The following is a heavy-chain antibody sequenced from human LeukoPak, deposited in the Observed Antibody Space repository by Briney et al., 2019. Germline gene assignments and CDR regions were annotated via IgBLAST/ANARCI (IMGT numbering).Heavy chain of an antibody. D-gene: IGHD3-22*01. J-gene: IGHJ6*03. V-gene: IGHV4-34*01. CDR3: ARGRHDITMIVVVMTSVSYYLDV. CDR2: INPSGST. CDR1: GGSFSGYH. Sequence: SETLSLTCAVYGGSFSGYHWTWIRQSPGKGLEWIGDINPSGSTYYNPSFKSRLTISVDTSKNPFSLKLRSVTAAATAVYYCARGRHDITMIVVVMTSVSYYLDVWGKGTTVTVS.